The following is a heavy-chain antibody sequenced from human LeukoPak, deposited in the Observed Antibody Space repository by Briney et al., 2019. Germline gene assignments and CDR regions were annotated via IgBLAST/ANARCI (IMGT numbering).Heavy chain of an antibody. J-gene: IGHJ4*02. D-gene: IGHD3-9*01. V-gene: IGHV4-31*01. Sequence: SAETLSLTCTVSGGSISSCGYSWIWIRQHPGKGLEWIVYIYYSVSTNFNTSIKNPVTISVDPSKNQFSLKLSSVNAANKVVYYLASSFPDILKIEWGPGTLVTVSS. CDR1: GGSISSCGYS. CDR2: IYYSVST. CDR3: ASSFPDILKIE.